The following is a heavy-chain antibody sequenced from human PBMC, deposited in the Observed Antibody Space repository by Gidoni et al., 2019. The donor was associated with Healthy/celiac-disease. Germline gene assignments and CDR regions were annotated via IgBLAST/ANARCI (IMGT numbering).Heavy chain of an antibody. V-gene: IGHV3-48*01. CDR2: ISSSSSTI. CDR3: ARGEYYDSSGYPYYFDY. CDR1: GFTFSSYS. Sequence: EVQLVESGGGLVQPGGSLRLSCAASGFTFSSYSMNWVRQAPGKGLEWVSYISSSSSTIYYADSVKGRFTISRDNAKNSLYLQMNSLRAEDTAVYYCARGEYYDSSGYPYYFDYWGQGTLVTVSS. J-gene: IGHJ4*02. D-gene: IGHD3-22*01.